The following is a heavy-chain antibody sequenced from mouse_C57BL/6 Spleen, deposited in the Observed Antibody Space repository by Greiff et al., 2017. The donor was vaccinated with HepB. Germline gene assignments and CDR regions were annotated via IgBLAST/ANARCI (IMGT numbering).Heavy chain of an antibody. CDR1: GYTFTDYY. CDR2: INPYNGGT. D-gene: IGHD1-1*01. CDR3: ARSHYYGSSVYFDY. Sequence: VQLQQSGPVLVKPGASVKMSCKASGYTFTDYYMNWVKQSHGKSLEWIGVINPYNGGTSYNQKFKGKATLTVDKSSSTAYMELNSLTSEDSAVYYCARSHYYGSSVYFDYWGQGTTLTVSS. V-gene: IGHV1-19*01. J-gene: IGHJ2*01.